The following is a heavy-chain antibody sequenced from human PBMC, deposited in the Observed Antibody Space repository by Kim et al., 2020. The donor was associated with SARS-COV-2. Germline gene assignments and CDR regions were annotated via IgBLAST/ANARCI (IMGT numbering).Heavy chain of an antibody. J-gene: IGHJ6*02. V-gene: IGHV3-23*01. CDR2: ISGGAVYK. CDR1: GFTFDTYA. CDR3: SKMVIMDGYSYFYYYAMVV. D-gene: IGHD2-21*01. Sequence: GGSLRLSCVASGFTFDTYAMSWVRQAPGQGLEWVSVISGGAVYKFYADSVRGRFTISRDNSKNTLYLQMNSLRDEDTALYYCSKMVIMDGYSYFYYYAMVVWGRGTAVTVSS.